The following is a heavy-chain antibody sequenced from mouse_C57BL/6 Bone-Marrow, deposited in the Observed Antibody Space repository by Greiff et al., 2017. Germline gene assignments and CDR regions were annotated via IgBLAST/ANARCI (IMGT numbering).Heavy chain of an antibody. CDR3: ARGYNNDYAMNY. Sequence: VPLQQSGPELVKPGASVKISCKASGYSFNDYNMNWVKQSNGKSQEWIGVINPNYGTTSYKQTCKGKATLTVDQSSSTAYMQRNSLTSEDSAVYYCARGYNNDYAMNYRGQKASVTVSS. D-gene: IGHD2-5*01. CDR1: GYSFNDYN. CDR2: INPNYGTT. V-gene: IGHV1-39*01. J-gene: IGHJ4*01.